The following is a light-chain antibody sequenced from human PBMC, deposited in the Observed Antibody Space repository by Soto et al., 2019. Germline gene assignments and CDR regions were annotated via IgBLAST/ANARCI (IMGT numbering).Light chain of an antibody. Sequence: HSVLTQPHSASGTPGQRVTISCSGSSSNIGSNYVYWYQQLPGTAPKLLIYRNNQRPSGVPDRFSGSKSGTSAPLAISGLRSEDEADYYCAAWDDSLSGHVVFGGGTKLTVL. V-gene: IGLV1-47*01. CDR2: RNN. CDR3: AAWDDSLSGHVV. CDR1: SSNIGSNY. J-gene: IGLJ2*01.